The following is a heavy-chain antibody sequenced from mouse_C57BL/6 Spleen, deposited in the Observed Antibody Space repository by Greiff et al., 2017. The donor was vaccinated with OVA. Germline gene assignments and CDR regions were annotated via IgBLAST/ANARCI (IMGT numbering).Heavy chain of an antibody. CDR2: IRNKANGYTT. CDR3: ARSPFYAMDY. V-gene: IGHV7-3*01. J-gene: IGHJ4*01. Sequence: EVKLMESGGGLVQPGGSLSLSCAASGFTFTDYYMSWVRQPPGQALEWLGFIRNKANGYTTEYSASVKGRFTISRDNSQSILYLQMNALRAEDSATYYCARSPFYAMDYWGQGTSVTVSS. CDR1: GFTFTDYY.